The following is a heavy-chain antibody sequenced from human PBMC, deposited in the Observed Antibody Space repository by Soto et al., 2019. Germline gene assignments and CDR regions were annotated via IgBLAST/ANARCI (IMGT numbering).Heavy chain of an antibody. CDR2: IFHSGST. CDR3: ARVYSGSYSDY. J-gene: IGHJ4*02. D-gene: IGHD1-26*01. V-gene: IGHV4-4*02. Sequence: QVQLQESGPGLVKPSGTLSLTCAVSGGSIRSNNRWSWVRQPPWKGLEWIGEIFHSGSTNYNPSLKTRVTISVDKSKHQYSLKLSSVTAADTAVYYCARVYSGSYSDYWGQGTLVTVSS. CDR1: GGSIRSNNR.